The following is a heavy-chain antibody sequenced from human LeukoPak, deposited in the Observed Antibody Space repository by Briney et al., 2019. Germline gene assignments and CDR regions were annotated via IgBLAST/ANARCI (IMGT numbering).Heavy chain of an antibody. CDR1: GFMFSSNW. CDR2: IKQDGSEK. J-gene: IGHJ4*02. CDR3: ASNYYDSSGAIDY. D-gene: IGHD3-22*01. V-gene: IGHV3-7*03. Sequence: PGGSLRLSCAASGFMFSSNWMTWVRQAPGKGLEWVANIKQDGSEKYYVDSVKGRFTISRDNAKNSLYLQMDSLRAEDTAVYYCASNYYDSSGAIDYWGRGTLVTVSS.